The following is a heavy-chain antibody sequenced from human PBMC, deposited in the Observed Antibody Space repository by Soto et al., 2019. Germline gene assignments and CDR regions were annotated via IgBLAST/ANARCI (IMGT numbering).Heavy chain of an antibody. CDR3: AREGRSSSDGWPLYYYYYYGMDV. CDR2: ISSSSSSTI. J-gene: IGHJ6*02. V-gene: IGHV3-48*02. D-gene: IGHD6-13*01. CDR1: GFTFSSYS. Sequence: GGSLRLSCAASGFTFSSYSMSWVRQAPGKGLEWVSYISSSSSSTIYYADSVKGRFTISRDNAKNSLYLQMNSLRDEDTAVYYCAREGRSSSDGWPLYYYYYYGMDVWGQGTTVTVSS.